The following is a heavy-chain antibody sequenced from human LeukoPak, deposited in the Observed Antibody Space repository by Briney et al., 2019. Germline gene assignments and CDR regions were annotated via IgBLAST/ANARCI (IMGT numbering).Heavy chain of an antibody. D-gene: IGHD5-18*01. CDR2: INTDGTVT. V-gene: IGHV3-74*01. J-gene: IGHJ4*02. CDR1: GFTLGKYW. Sequence: GGSLRLSCAASGFTLGKYWMLWVRQAPGKGLESVSRINTDGTVTTYAYSVKGRFTVSRDNDDNTMFLQMNSVRDEDTAVYYCERTQWMDPAQDSWGQGTPVTVSS. CDR3: ERTQWMDPAQDS.